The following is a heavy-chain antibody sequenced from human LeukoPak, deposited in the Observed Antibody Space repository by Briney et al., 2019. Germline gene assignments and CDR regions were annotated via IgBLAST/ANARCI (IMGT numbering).Heavy chain of an antibody. J-gene: IGHJ4*02. Sequence: SVKGRFTISRDNAKNSLYLQMNSLRAEDTAVYYCARAKDIAAFDYWGQGTLVTVSS. D-gene: IGHD2-15*01. V-gene: IGHV3-21*01. CDR3: ARAKDIAAFDY.